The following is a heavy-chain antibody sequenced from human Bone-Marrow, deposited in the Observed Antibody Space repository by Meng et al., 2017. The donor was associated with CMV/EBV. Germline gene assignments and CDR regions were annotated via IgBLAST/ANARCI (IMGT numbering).Heavy chain of an antibody. CDR1: GFSFRNYD. CDR2: VSYNGRIK. CDR3: AKESSWYLERGGYYYGMDV. Sequence: GESLKISCAASGFSFRNYDMFWVRRAPGKGPQQVAVVSYNGRIKDYADSVKGRFTISRDNYENKVFLEMNSLRAEDTAVYYCAKESSWYLERGGYYYGMDVWGQGTTVTVSS. D-gene: IGHD6-13*01. J-gene: IGHJ6*02. V-gene: IGHV3-30*04.